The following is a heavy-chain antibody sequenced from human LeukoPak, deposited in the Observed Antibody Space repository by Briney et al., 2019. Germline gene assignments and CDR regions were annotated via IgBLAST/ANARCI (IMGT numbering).Heavy chain of an antibody. Sequence: GGSLRLSCAASGFTFSSYAMSWVRQAPGKGLEWVSYISSSSSTIYYADSVKGRFTISRDNAKNSLYLQMNSLRAEDTAVYYCARDKSYTIWGQGTMVTVSS. CDR1: GFTFSSYA. V-gene: IGHV3-48*01. CDR3: ARDKSYTI. D-gene: IGHD4-11*01. CDR2: ISSSSSTI. J-gene: IGHJ3*02.